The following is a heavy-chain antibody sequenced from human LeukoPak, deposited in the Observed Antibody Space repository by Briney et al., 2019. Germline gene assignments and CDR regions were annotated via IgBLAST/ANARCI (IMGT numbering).Heavy chain of an antibody. D-gene: IGHD1-26*01. J-gene: IGHJ4*02. CDR3: AKGGSYLEGYFDY. V-gene: IGHV4-59*01. CDR2: IYYSGST. CDR1: GGSISSYY. Sequence: SETLSLTCTVSGGSISSYYWSWIRQPPGKGLEWIGYIYYSGSTNYNPSLKSRVTISVDTSKNQFSLKLSSVTAADTAVYYCAKGGSYLEGYFDYWGQGTLVTVSS.